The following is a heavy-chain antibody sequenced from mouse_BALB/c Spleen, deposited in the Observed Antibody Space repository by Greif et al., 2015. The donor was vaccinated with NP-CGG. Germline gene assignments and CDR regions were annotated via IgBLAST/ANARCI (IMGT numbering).Heavy chain of an antibody. V-gene: IGHV2-6-5*01. D-gene: IGHD2-14*01. Sequence: VKLVESGPGLVAPSQSLSITCTVSGFSLTDYGVSWIRQPPGKGLEWLGVIWGGGSTYYNSALKSRLSISKDNSKSQVFLKMNSLQTDDAAMYYCAKHEAYYRYDDAMDYWGQGTSVTVSS. CDR2: IWGGGST. J-gene: IGHJ4*01. CDR3: AKHEAYYRYDDAMDY. CDR1: GFSLTDYG.